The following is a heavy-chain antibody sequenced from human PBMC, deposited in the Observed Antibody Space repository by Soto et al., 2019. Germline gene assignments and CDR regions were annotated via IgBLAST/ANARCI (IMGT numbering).Heavy chain of an antibody. J-gene: IGHJ4*02. Sequence: ITLKESGPSLVKPTQTLTLTCTFSGFSLNTRGVGVGWIRQPPGKALEWLALISWDGEKRYSPSLKSRLTITKDTSENQVVLTITHMAPLETATYYPALRRSDLLTRHYYVDYWGQGTLVTVYS. CDR2: ISWDGEK. CDR1: GFSLNTRGVG. D-gene: IGHD3-9*01. CDR3: ALRRSDLLTRHYYVDY. V-gene: IGHV2-5*02.